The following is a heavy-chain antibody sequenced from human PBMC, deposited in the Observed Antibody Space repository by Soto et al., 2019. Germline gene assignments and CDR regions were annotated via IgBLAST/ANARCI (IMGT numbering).Heavy chain of an antibody. CDR2: IYYSGST. CDR1: GGSVSSSTYY. V-gene: IGHV4-39*01. J-gene: IGHJ4*02. CDR3: APVGIGTKTVDY. Sequence: QLQLQESGPGLVKPSETLSLTCSVSGGSVSSSTYYWAWIRQFPGKGLEWIWSIYYSGSTYSHPSLKSRITISIDRSKNQFSLKLTSVTAADTAVYYCAPVGIGTKTVDYWGQGTLVTVSS. D-gene: IGHD1-26*01.